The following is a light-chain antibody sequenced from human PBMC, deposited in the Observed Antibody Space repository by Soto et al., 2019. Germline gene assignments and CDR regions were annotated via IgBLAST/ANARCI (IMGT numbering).Light chain of an antibody. V-gene: IGKV3-15*01. Sequence: SHSASTLSVSTRESATLSYRASQRLSSSLAWYQQKPGQAPRLLIYGASTRATGVPARFSGSGSETEFTLTISSLQSEDFAVYYCQQYNDWPLTFGGGTKVDIK. CDR1: QRLSSS. CDR3: QQYNDWPLT. J-gene: IGKJ4*01. CDR2: GAS.